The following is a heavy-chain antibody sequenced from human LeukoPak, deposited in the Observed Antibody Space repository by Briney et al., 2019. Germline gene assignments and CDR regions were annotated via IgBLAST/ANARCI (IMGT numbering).Heavy chain of an antibody. CDR2: IYSGGST. CDR1: GFTFSSYS. V-gene: IGHV3-66*01. CDR3: ARDPNSLWFGEPQSV. J-gene: IGHJ4*02. D-gene: IGHD3-10*01. Sequence: GGSLRLSCAASGFTFSSYSMNWVRQAPGKGLEWVSVIYSGGSTYYADSVKGRFTISRDNSKNTLYLQMNSLRAEDTAVYYCARDPNSLWFGEPQSVWGQGTLVTVSS.